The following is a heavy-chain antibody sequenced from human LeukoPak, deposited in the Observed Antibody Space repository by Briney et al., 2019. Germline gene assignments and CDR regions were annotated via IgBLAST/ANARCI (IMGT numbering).Heavy chain of an antibody. J-gene: IGHJ5*02. CDR1: GGSISSGGYS. Sequence: SQTLSLTCAVSGGSISSGGYSWSWIRQPPGKGLEWIGYIYHSGSTYYNPSLKSRVTISVDTSKNQFSLKLSSVTAADTAVYYCARDTYDILTGYYTGQHPWGQGTLVTVSS. CDR3: ARDTYDILTGYYTGQHP. D-gene: IGHD3-9*01. V-gene: IGHV4-30-2*01. CDR2: IYHSGST.